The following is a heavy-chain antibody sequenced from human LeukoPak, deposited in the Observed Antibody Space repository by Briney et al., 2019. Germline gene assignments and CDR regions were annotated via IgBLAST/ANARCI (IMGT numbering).Heavy chain of an antibody. CDR1: GFTFSSYS. CDR3: ARDVPYGYSGYAIRGAYMDV. J-gene: IGHJ6*03. V-gene: IGHV3-21*01. D-gene: IGHD5-12*01. Sequence: PGGSLRLSCAASGFTFSSYSMNWVRQAPGKGLEWVSSISSSSSYIYYADSVKGRFTISRDNAKNSLYLQMNSLRAEDTAVYYCARDVPYGYSGYAIRGAYMDVWGKGTTVTVSS. CDR2: ISSSSSYI.